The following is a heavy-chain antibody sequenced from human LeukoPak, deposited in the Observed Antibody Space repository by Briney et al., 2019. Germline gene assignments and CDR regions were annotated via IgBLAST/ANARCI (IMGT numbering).Heavy chain of an antibody. J-gene: IGHJ4*02. V-gene: IGHV3-23*01. D-gene: IGHD6-13*01. Sequence: PGGSLRLSCAASGFTFSSYAMSWVRQAPGKGLEWVSAISGSGGSTYYADSVKGRFTISRDNSKNTLYLQMSSLRAEDTAVYYCAKTGTPWYYFDYWGQGTLVTVSS. CDR2: ISGSGGST. CDR3: AKTGTPWYYFDY. CDR1: GFTFSSYA.